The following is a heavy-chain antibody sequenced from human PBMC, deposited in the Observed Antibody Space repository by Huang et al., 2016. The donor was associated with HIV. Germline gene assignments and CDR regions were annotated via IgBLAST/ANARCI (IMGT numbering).Heavy chain of an antibody. V-gene: IGHV4-59*11. J-gene: IGHJ4*02. CDR2: IDYSGST. Sequence: QVQLQESGPGLVKPSETLSLTCTVSGGSISTHYWSWIRQPPGKGLEGIGSIDYSGSTNYSPSLKRRVTIVLDTSKNQFSLRVNSVTAADTAMYYCARDHHDFWRGYRRMYFFDHWGQGTLVTVSS. D-gene: IGHD3-3*01. CDR3: ARDHHDFWRGYRRMYFFDH. CDR1: GGSISTHY.